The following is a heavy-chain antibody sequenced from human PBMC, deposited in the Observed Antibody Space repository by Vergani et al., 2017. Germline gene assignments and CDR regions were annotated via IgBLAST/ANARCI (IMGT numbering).Heavy chain of an antibody. CDR1: GFTFSSYA. CDR2: ISGSGGNT. CDR3: AKGVYCSSTSCYEGRGYYYGMGV. D-gene: IGHD2-2*01. J-gene: IGHJ6*02. V-gene: IGHV3-23*01. Sequence: EVQLLESGGGLVQPGGSLRLSCAASGFTFSSYAMSWVRQVPGKGLEWVSGISGSGGNTYYANSVKGRFTISRENSKNTLYLQMNSLRADDTAVYYCAKGVYCSSTSCYEGRGYYYGMGVWGQGP.